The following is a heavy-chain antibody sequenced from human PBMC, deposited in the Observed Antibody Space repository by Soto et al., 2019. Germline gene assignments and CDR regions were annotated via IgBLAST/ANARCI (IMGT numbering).Heavy chain of an antibody. CDR2: IWYDGSNK. CDR1: GFTFSSYG. CDR3: AREREYDSSGCHFDY. Sequence: GGSVRLSCAASGFTFSSYGMHWVRQAPGKGLEWVAVIWYDGSNKYYADSVKGRFTISRDNSKNTLYLQMNSLRAEDTAVYYCAREREYDSSGCHFDYWGQGTLVTVSP. V-gene: IGHV3-33*01. D-gene: IGHD3-22*01. J-gene: IGHJ4*02.